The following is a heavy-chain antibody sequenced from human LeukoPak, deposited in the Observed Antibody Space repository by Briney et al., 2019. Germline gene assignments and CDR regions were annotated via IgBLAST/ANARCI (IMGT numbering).Heavy chain of an antibody. V-gene: IGHV4-59*01. CDR1: GGSISSYY. Sequence: SETLSLTCTVSGGSISSYYWSWIRQPPGKGLEWIGYIYYSGSTNYNPSLKSRVTISVDTSKNQFSLKLSSVTAADTAVYYCARERYSSAIGMGYWGQGTLVTVSS. CDR3: ARERYSSAIGMGY. D-gene: IGHD6-19*01. J-gene: IGHJ4*02. CDR2: IYYSGST.